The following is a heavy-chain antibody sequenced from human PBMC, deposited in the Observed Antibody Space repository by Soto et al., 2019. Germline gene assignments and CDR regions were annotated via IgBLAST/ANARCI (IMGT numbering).Heavy chain of an antibody. CDR1: GYTFTGYY. CDR2: INPNSGGT. J-gene: IGHJ6*02. D-gene: IGHD6-6*01. Sequence: ASVKVSCKASGYTFTGYYMHWVRQAPGQGLEWMGWINPNSGGTNYAQKFQGRVTMTRDTSISTAYMELSRLRSDDTAVYYCASVGSSPKHLYYYYYGMHVWGQGTTVPVYS. V-gene: IGHV1-2*02. CDR3: ASVGSSPKHLYYYYYGMHV.